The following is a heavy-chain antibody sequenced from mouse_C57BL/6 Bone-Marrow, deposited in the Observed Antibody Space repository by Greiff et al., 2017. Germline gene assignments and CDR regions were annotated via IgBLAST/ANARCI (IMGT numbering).Heavy chain of an antibody. Sequence: VKLVESGAELARPGASVKLSCKASGYTFTSYGISWVKQRTGQGLEWIGEIYPRSGNTYYNEKFKGKATLTADKSSSTAYMELRSLTSEDSAVYFCARGQLRPYYFDYWGQGTTLTVSS. CDR1: GYTFTSYG. CDR3: ARGQLRPYYFDY. V-gene: IGHV1-81*01. CDR2: IYPRSGNT. J-gene: IGHJ2*01. D-gene: IGHD3-2*02.